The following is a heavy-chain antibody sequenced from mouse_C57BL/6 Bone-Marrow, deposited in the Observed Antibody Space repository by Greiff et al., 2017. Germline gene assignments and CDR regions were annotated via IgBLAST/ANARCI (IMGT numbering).Heavy chain of an antibody. V-gene: IGHV14-4*01. CDR3: TTQGPLPRGFAY. Sequence: VQLQQSGAELVRPGASVKLSCTASGFNIKDDYMHWVKQRPEQGLEWIGWIDPENGDTEYASKFQGKATITADTSSNTAYLQLSSLTSEDTAVYYCTTQGPLPRGFAYWGQGTLVTVSA. CDR2: IDPENGDT. J-gene: IGHJ3*01. CDR1: GFNIKDDY.